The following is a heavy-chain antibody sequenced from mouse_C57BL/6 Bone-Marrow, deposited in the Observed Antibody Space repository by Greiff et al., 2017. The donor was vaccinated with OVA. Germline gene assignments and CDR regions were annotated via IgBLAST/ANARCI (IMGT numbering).Heavy chain of an antibody. J-gene: IGHJ2*01. CDR2: ISSGSSTI. V-gene: IGHV5-17*01. Sequence: DVMLVESGGGLVKPGGSLKLSCAASGFTFSDYGMHWVRQAPEKGLEWVAYISSGSSTIYYADTVKGRFIISRDNAKNTLFLQMASLRSEDTAMYYCGRLCFDYWGQGTTLTVSS. CDR3: GRLCFDY. CDR1: GFTFSDYG.